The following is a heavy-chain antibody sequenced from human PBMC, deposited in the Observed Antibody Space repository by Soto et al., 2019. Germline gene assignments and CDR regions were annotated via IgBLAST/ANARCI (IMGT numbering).Heavy chain of an antibody. V-gene: IGHV3-21*06. J-gene: IGHJ4*02. CDR1: GFTFNAYT. Sequence: GSLRLSFILSGFTFNAYTMNWVRQAPGKGLEWVSSISSSSTYIYYADSVKGRFTISRDNTNNSLYLQMNSLTTEDTGLYYCASAVTMGWSPQGYWGQGTPVTVSS. CDR2: ISSSSTYI. CDR3: ASAVTMGWSPQGY. D-gene: IGHD4-17*01.